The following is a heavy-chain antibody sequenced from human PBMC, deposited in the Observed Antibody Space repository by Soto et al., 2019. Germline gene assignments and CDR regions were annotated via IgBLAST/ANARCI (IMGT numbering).Heavy chain of an antibody. CDR1: GFTFSSYS. J-gene: IGHJ3*02. CDR2: ISSSSSYI. D-gene: IGHD6-19*01. V-gene: IGHV3-21*01. Sequence: EVQLVESGGGLVKPGGSLRLSCAASGFTFSSYSMNWVRQAPGKGLEWVSSISSSSSYIYYADSVKGRFTISRDNAKNSLYLQMNSLRAEDTAVYYCARDVLLAVAGTAFDIWGQGTMVTVSS. CDR3: ARDVLLAVAGTAFDI.